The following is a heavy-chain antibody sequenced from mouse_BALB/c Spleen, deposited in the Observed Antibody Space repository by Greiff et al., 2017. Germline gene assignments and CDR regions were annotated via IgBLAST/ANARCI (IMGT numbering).Heavy chain of an antibody. Sequence: EVQLVESGGGLVKPGGSLKLSCAASGFTFSDYYMYWVRQTPEKRLEWVATISDGGSYTYYPDSVKGRFTISRDNAKNNLYLQMSSLKSEDTAMYYCARSPHGSSYFDYWGQGTTLTVSS. J-gene: IGHJ2*01. CDR2: ISDGGSYT. D-gene: IGHD1-1*01. V-gene: IGHV5-4*02. CDR3: ARSPHGSSYFDY. CDR1: GFTFSDYY.